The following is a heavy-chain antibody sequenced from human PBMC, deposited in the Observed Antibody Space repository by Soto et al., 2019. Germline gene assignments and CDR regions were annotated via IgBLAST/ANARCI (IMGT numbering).Heavy chain of an antibody. Sequence: EVQLLESGGGLVQPGGSLRLSCAASGFTFDNYAMSWVRQAPGKGLEWVSAISGSGGSESYADSVKVRFTISRDNSKNTLYLQMNSLRAEDTAMYYCAKDVAYGSGSYYRSDFDCWGQGALVTVSS. CDR1: GFTFDNYA. V-gene: IGHV3-23*01. D-gene: IGHD3-10*01. CDR2: ISGSGGSE. CDR3: AKDVAYGSGSYYRSDFDC. J-gene: IGHJ4*02.